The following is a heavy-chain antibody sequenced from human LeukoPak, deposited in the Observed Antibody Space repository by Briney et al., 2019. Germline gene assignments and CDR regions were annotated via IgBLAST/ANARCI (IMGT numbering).Heavy chain of an antibody. CDR1: GYSFSSYG. Sequence: GASVKVSCKASGYSFSSYGISWVRQAPGQGLEWMGWISAYNGNTNYAQQLQGRVTMTTDTSTSTANMELRSLRSDDTAVYYCARAHPVYYDSRGRNPLDYWGQGTLVTVSS. CDR3: ARAHPVYYDSRGRNPLDY. CDR2: ISAYNGNT. D-gene: IGHD3-22*01. V-gene: IGHV1-18*01. J-gene: IGHJ4*02.